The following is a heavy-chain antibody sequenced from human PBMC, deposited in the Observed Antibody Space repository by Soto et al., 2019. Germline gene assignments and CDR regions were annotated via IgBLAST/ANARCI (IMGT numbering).Heavy chain of an antibody. V-gene: IGHV3-30-3*01. CDR3: ASIAVAGTAFDY. CDR1: GFTFSSYA. D-gene: IGHD6-19*01. CDR2: ISYDGSNK. Sequence: QVPLVESGGGVVQPGRSLRLSCAASGFTFSSYAMHWVRQAPGKGLEWVAVISYDGSNKYYADSVKGRFTISRDNSKNTLYLQMNSLRAEDTAVYYCASIAVAGTAFDYWGQGTLVTVSS. J-gene: IGHJ4*02.